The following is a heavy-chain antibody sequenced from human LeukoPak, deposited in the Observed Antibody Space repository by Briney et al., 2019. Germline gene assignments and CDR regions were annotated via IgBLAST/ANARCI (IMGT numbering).Heavy chain of an antibody. CDR2: IYQSGGT. D-gene: IGHD6-13*01. V-gene: IGHV4-38-2*01. CDR3: ARNSRWYLDY. Sequence: PSETLSLTCAVSDYSISSDYYWGWIRQPPGKGLEWIGSIYQSGGTHYNPSLKSRVTISVDTSKNQFSLKLNSVTAADTAVYYCARNSRWYLDYWGQGTLVTVSS. J-gene: IGHJ4*02. CDR1: DYSISSDYY.